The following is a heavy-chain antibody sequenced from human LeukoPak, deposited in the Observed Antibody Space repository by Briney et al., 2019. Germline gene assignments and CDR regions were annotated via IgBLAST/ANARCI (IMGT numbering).Heavy chain of an antibody. CDR2: IKSKTDGGTT. V-gene: IGHV3-15*01. D-gene: IGHD3-22*01. CDR3: STYRYNYDTSGYDY. J-gene: IGHJ4*02. Sequence: GGSLRLSCAASGFSFNYAWMSWVRQAAGKGLEWLGRIKSKTDGGTTDYAAPVKGRFTISRDDSKNTVYLQMNSLKTEDTAVYYCSTYRYNYDTSGYDYWGQGTLVTVSS. CDR1: GFSFNYAW.